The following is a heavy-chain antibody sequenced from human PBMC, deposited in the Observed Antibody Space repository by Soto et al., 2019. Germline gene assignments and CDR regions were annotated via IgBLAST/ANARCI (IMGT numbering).Heavy chain of an antibody. CDR3: ASSKTGYYGDY. CDR1: GFTFSSYA. D-gene: IGHD2-2*01. J-gene: IGHJ4*02. V-gene: IGHV3-30-3*01. Sequence: QVQLVESGGGVVQPGRSLRLSCAASGFTFSSYAMHWVRQAPGKGLEWVAVISYDGSNKYYADSVKGRFTISRDNSKNTLYLQMNSLRAEDTAVYYCASSKTGYYGDYWGQGTLVTVSS. CDR2: ISYDGSNK.